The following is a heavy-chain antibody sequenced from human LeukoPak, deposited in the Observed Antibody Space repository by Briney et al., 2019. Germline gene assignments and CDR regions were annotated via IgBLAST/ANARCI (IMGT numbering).Heavy chain of an antibody. CDR2: IIPIFGTA. J-gene: IGHJ6*02. CDR1: GGTFSSYA. V-gene: IGHV1-69*13. D-gene: IGHD5-18*01. CDR3: GVDTAMVNDYYYYYGMDV. Sequence: SVKVSCKGSGGTFSSYAISGVRQAPGQGLEWMGGIIPIFGTANYAQKFQGRVTITADESTSTAYMELSSLRSEDTAVYYCGVDTAMVNDYYYYYGMDVWGQGTTVTVSS.